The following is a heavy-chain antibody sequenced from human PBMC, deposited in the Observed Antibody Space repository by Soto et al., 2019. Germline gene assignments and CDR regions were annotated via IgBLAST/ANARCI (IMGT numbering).Heavy chain of an antibody. D-gene: IGHD2-15*01. V-gene: IGHV4-31*03. CDR3: ARGNIVVVVAATPYFDY. CDR2: IYYSGST. J-gene: IGHJ4*02. CDR1: GGSISSGGYY. Sequence: QVQLQESGPGLVKPSQTLSLTCTVSGGSISSGGYYWSWIRQHPGKGLEWIGYIYYSGSTYYNPSLKSRVTLSVDTSKNQFSLKLSSVTAADTAVYYCARGNIVVVVAATPYFDYWGQGTLVTVSS.